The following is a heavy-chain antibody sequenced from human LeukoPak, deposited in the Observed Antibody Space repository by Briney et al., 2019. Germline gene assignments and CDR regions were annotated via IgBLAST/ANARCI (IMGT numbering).Heavy chain of an antibody. CDR3: ARGKQSSGWPRRFDP. D-gene: IGHD6-19*01. CDR1: GGSISSSSYY. CDR2: IYYSGTT. V-gene: IGHV4-39*01. J-gene: IGHJ5*02. Sequence: SETLSLTCIVSGGSISSSSYYWGWIRQPPGKGLEWIGSIYYSGTTYYNPSLKSRVTISVDTSKNQFSLKLSSVTAADTAVYYCARGKQSSGWPRRFDPWGQGTLVTVSS.